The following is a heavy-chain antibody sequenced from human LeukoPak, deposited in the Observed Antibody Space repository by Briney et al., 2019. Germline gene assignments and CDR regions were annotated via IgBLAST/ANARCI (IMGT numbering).Heavy chain of an antibody. CDR3: ATERDNRRGATLCAFDI. CDR2: FDPEDGET. J-gene: IGHJ3*02. CDR1: GYTLTELS. V-gene: IGHV1-24*01. Sequence: ASVKVSCKVSGYTLTELSMHWVRQAPGKGLEWMGGFDPEDGETIYAQKFQGRVTMTEDTSTDTAYMELSSLRSEDTAVYYCATERDNRRGATLCAFDIWGQGTMVTVSS. D-gene: IGHD1-26*01.